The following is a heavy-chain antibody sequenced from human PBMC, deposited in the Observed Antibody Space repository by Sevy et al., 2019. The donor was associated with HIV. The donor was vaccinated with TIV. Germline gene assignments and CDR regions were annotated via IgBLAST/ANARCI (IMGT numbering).Heavy chain of an antibody. V-gene: IGHV3-7*03. J-gene: IGHJ3*02. D-gene: IGHD3-9*01. CDR1: GFTFSSYW. CDR2: IKLDGSEK. Sequence: GGSLRLSCAASGFTFSSYWMSWVRQAPGKGLEWVANIKLDGSEKYYGDSVKDRFTISRDNAKNSLYLQMNSLRAEDTAVYYCARALYYDILTGYYGAFDIWGQGTMVTVSS. CDR3: ARALYYDILTGYYGAFDI.